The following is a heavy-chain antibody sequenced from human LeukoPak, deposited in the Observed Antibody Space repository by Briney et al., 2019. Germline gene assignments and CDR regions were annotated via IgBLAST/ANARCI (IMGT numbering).Heavy chain of an antibody. V-gene: IGHV4-34*01. J-gene: IGHJ4*02. D-gene: IGHD3-10*01. CDR2: INHSGST. CDR3: ARGYGFGESR. Sequence: SSETLSLTCTVYGGSFSGYYWSWIRQPPGKGLEWIGEINHSGSTNYNPSLKSRVTISVDTSKNQFSLKLSSVTAADTAVYYCARGYGFGESRWGQGTLVTVSS. CDR1: GGSFSGYY.